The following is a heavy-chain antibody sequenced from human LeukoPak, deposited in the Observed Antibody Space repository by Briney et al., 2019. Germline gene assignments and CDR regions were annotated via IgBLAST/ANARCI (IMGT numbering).Heavy chain of an antibody. CDR3: ASTPLKIQPAA. V-gene: IGHV3-69-1*01. CDR2: ISPSGSLI. Sequence: GGSLRLSCAASGFSVSDNYMTWVRQAPGKGLEWVSSISPSGSLISYADSVKGRFTISRDNTNNSLYLQMSSLRAEDTGVYYCASTPLKIQPAAWGQGTLVAVSS. D-gene: IGHD5-18*01. CDR1: GFSVSDNY. J-gene: IGHJ4*02.